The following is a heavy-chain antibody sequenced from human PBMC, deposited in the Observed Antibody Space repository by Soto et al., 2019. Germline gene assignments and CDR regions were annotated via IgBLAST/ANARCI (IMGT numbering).Heavy chain of an antibody. D-gene: IGHD3-3*01. CDR3: ARSLDFWSGYSPRAFDP. CDR2: IYHSGST. J-gene: IGHJ5*02. CDR1: GGSISSSNW. V-gene: IGHV4-4*02. Sequence: TSETLSLTCAVSGGSISSSNWWSWVRQPPGKGLEWIGEIYHSGSTNYNPSLKSRVTISVDKSKNQFSLKLSSVTAADTAVYYCARSLDFWSGYSPRAFDPWGQGTLVTVSS.